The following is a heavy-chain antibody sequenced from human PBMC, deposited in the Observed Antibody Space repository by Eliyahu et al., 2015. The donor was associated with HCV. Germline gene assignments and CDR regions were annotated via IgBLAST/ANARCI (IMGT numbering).Heavy chain of an antibody. CDR3: ARGGGYDYYYYYGMDV. Sequence: QVQLQESXPGLVKPSETLSLTCXVXGGSXSRYYWSWIRQPPGKGLXWIGYIYYSGSTNYNPSLKSRVTISVDTSKNQFSLKLSSVTAADTAVYYCARGGGYDYYYYYGMDVWGQGTTVTVSS. CDR1: GGSXSRYY. D-gene: IGHD5-12*01. V-gene: IGHV4-59*01. CDR2: IYYSGST. J-gene: IGHJ6*02.